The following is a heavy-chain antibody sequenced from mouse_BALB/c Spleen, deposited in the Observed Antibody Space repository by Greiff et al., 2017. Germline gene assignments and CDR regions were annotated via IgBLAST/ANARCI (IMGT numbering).Heavy chain of an antibody. V-gene: IGHV1-80*01. D-gene: IGHD2-14*01. Sequence: VQLQQSGAELVRPGSSVKISCKASGYAFSSYWMNWVKQRPGQGLEWIGQIYPGDGDTNYNGKFKGKATLTADKSSSTAYMQLSSLTSEDSAVYFCARSRYDGGPFAYWGQGTLVTVSA. CDR2: IYPGDGDT. CDR3: ARSRYDGGPFAY. CDR1: GYAFSSYW. J-gene: IGHJ3*01.